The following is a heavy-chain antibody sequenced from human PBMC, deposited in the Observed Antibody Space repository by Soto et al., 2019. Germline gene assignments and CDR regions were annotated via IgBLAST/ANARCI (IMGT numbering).Heavy chain of an antibody. CDR2: ITYDGKNE. V-gene: IGHV3-30*04. D-gene: IGHD6-19*01. J-gene: IGHJ4*02. Sequence: GGSLRLSCAVSGFTFSSYAMHWVRQAPGRGLEWVAVITYDGKNENYADSVKGRFTISRDNSKSTLFLQMNSLRPDDTAMYYCAKDVGNGWTPQYSFHYWGQGTLVTVSS. CDR3: AKDVGNGWTPQYSFHY. CDR1: GFTFSSYA.